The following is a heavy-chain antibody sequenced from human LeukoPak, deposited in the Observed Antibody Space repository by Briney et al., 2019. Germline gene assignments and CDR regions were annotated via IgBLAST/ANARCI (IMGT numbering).Heavy chain of an antibody. CDR1: GGSISSYY. CDR2: IYYSGST. Sequence: PSETLSLTCTVSGGSISSYYWNWIRLPPGKGLEWIGYIYYSGSTNYNPSLKSRVTISVDTSKNQFSLKLSSVTAADTAVYYCARAGLAARQFDPWGQGTLVTVSS. CDR3: ARAGLAARQFDP. V-gene: IGHV4-59*01. D-gene: IGHD6-6*01. J-gene: IGHJ5*02.